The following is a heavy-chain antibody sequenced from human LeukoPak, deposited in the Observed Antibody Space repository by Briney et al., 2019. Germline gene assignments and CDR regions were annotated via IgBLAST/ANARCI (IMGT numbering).Heavy chain of an antibody. J-gene: IGHJ4*02. V-gene: IGHV3-23*01. D-gene: IGHD6-6*01. CDR2: ISGSGGST. CDR1: GFTFSSYV. Sequence: GGSLRLSCAASGFTFSSYVMSWVRQAPGKGLEWVSAISGSGGSTYYTDSVKGRFTISRDNSKNTLYLQMNSLRAEDTAVYYCAKGKFSSSSNYFDYWGQGTLVTVSS. CDR3: AKGKFSSSSNYFDY.